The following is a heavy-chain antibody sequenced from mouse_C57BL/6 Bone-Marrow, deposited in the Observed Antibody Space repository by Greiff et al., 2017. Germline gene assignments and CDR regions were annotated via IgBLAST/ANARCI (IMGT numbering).Heavy chain of an antibody. CDR3: ARLRRASFAY. CDR2: IYPRSGNT. D-gene: IGHD2-12*01. V-gene: IGHV1-81*01. Sequence: QVQLQQSGAELARPGASVKLSCKASGYTFTSYGISWVKQRTGQGLEWIGEIYPRSGNTYYNEKFKGKATLTADKSSSTAYMGLRGLTSEDSAVYFCARLRRASFAYWGQGTLVTVSA. CDR1: GYTFTSYG. J-gene: IGHJ3*01.